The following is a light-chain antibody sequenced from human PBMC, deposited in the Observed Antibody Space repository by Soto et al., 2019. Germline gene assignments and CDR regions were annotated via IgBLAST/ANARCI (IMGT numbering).Light chain of an antibody. CDR2: SDT. V-gene: IGLV3-21*04. CDR3: QVWDSGSAHVV. J-gene: IGLJ2*01. CDR1: NIGSKG. Sequence: SSELTQPPSVSVAPGKTVSISCGGNNIGSKGVHWYQQKPGQAAVLVIYSDTDLPPVIPERFSGSNSANLATLTISRVEAGDEADYYCQVWDSGSAHVVFGGGTKLTVL.